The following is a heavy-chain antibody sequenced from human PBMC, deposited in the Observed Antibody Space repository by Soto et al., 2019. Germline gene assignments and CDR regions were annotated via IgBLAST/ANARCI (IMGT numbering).Heavy chain of an antibody. D-gene: IGHD6-25*01. V-gene: IGHV3-23*01. CDR2: ISGSGGST. Sequence: PGGSLRLSCAASGFTFSSYAMSWVRQAPGKGLEWVSAISGSGGSTYYADSVKGRFTISRDNSKNTLYLQMNSLRAEDTAVYYCAKDPTYGAAKAEYFQHWGQGTLVTVSS. J-gene: IGHJ1*01. CDR3: AKDPTYGAAKAEYFQH. CDR1: GFTFSSYA.